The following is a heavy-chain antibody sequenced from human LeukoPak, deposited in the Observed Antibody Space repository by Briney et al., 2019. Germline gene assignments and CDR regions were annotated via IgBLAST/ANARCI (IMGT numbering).Heavy chain of an antibody. CDR2: IYNSGTIYYSGST. CDR3: ARPFSGSYSDAFDL. V-gene: IGHV4-59*08. D-gene: IGHD1-26*01. CDR1: GGSMSSNY. Sequence: SETLSPTCTVSGGSMSSNYWSWIRQPPGKGLEWIGYIYNSGTIYYSGSTNYNPSLLSRVTISVDTSKNQFSLKLRSVTAADTAVYYCARPFSGSYSDAFDLWGQGTMVTVSS. J-gene: IGHJ3*01.